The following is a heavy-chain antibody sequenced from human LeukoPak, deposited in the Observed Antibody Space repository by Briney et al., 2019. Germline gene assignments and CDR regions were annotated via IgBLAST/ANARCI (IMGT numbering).Heavy chain of an antibody. J-gene: IGHJ6*03. CDR1: GGYISSYY. CDR3: ARAFYPGYYSYMAV. D-gene: IGHD3-3*02. Sequence: PSETLSLTCTVSGGYISSYYWSWIRQPAGKGLESIGHISTSGSTNYNPFLKSRVTMSVDTSKNQFSLKLSSVTAADTAVYYCARAFYPGYYSYMAVWGKGTTVTVSS. CDR2: ISTSGST. V-gene: IGHV4-4*07.